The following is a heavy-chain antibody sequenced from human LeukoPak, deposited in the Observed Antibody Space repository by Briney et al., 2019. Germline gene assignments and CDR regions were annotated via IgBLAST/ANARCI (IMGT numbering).Heavy chain of an antibody. CDR1: GGSFSGYY. D-gene: IGHD6-13*01. V-gene: IGHV4-34*01. J-gene: IGHJ4*02. CDR3: ARGRSRGYFDY. Sequence: SETLSLTCAVYGGSFSGYYWSWIRQPPGKGLEWIGEINHGGSTNYNPSLKSRVTISVDTSKNQFSLKLSSVTAADTAVYYCARGRSRGYFDYWGQGTLVTVSS. CDR2: INHGGST.